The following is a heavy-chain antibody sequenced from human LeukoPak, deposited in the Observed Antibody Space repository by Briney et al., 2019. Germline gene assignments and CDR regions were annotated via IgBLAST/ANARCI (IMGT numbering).Heavy chain of an antibody. CDR3: ARVGFGARIAAAGTIDY. CDR1: GGSISSYY. V-gene: IGHV4-4*07. D-gene: IGHD6-13*01. J-gene: IGHJ4*02. Sequence: SETLSLTCTVSGGSISSYYWSWIRQPAGKGLEWIGRIYTSGSTNYNPSLKSRVTMSVDTSKNQFSLKLSSVTAADTAVYYCARVGFGARIAAAGTIDYWGQGTLVTVSS. CDR2: IYTSGST.